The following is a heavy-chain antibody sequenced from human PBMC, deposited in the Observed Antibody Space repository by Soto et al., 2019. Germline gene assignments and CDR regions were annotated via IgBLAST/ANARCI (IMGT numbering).Heavy chain of an antibody. CDR2: ISGSGGST. J-gene: IGHJ6*03. D-gene: IGHD3-10*01. CDR1: GITFSSYA. Sequence: EVQLLESGGGLVQPGGSLRLSCAASGITFSSYAMSWVRQAPGKGLEWVSAISGSGGSTYYADSVKGRFTISRDNSKNTLYLQMNSLRAEDTAKYYCARGSRYYYGSGSPNYYYYYYMDVWGKGTTVTVSS. CDR3: ARGSRYYYGSGSPNYYYYYYMDV. V-gene: IGHV3-23*01.